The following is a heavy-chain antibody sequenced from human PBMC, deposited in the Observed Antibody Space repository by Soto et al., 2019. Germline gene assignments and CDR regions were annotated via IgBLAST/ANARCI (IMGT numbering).Heavy chain of an antibody. D-gene: IGHD2-2*01. CDR1: GGSISSYY. V-gene: IGHV4-59*01. Sequence: QVQLQESGPGLVKPSETLSLTCTVSGGSISSYYWSWIRQPPGKGLEWIGYIYYSGSTNYNPSLKSRVTISVDTSKSQFSLKLSSVTAADTAVYYCAAFVLVPATTKGYFDYWGQGTLVTVSS. J-gene: IGHJ4*02. CDR3: AAFVLVPATTKGYFDY. CDR2: IYYSGST.